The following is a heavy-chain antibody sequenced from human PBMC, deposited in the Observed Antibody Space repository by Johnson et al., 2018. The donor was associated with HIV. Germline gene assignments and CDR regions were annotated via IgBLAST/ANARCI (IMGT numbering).Heavy chain of an antibody. CDR3: ARRQPTRDLFALDDGFDI. CDR2: ISDDESKT. CDR1: GFTFSSYA. Sequence: QVQLVESGGGVVQPGRSLRLSCAASGFTFSSYAMHWVRQAPGKGLEWVAAISDDESKTYYTDSMKGRFTISRDNSKNTLYLQMISLRAEDTAMYYCARRQPTRDLFALDDGFDIWGQATMVTVS. D-gene: IGHD2-21*02. J-gene: IGHJ3*02. V-gene: IGHV3-30-3*01.